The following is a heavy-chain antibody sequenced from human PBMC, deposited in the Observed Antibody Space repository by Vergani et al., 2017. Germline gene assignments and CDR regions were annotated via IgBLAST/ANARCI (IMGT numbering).Heavy chain of an antibody. Sequence: EVQLVESGGGLVKPGGSLRLSCAASGFTFSSYSINWVRQAPGRGLEWVSSITSSSSYIYYADSVKGRFTISRDNAKNSLYLQMNSLRAEDTAVYYCERDSGYCSGGSCYYYGMDVWGQGTTVTVSS. D-gene: IGHD2-15*01. CDR1: GFTFSSYS. CDR2: ITSSSSYI. V-gene: IGHV3-21*01. CDR3: ERDSGYCSGGSCYYYGMDV. J-gene: IGHJ6*02.